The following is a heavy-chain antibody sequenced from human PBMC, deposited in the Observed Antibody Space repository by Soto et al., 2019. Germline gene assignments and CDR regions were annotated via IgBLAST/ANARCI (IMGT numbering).Heavy chain of an antibody. CDR1: GGSMSSHY. V-gene: IGHV4-59*11. CDR3: ARADPDASVGY. D-gene: IGHD3-16*01. CDR2: ISYSGST. Sequence: KPSETLSLTCTVSGGSMSSHYWTWLRQPPGKGLEWIGYISYSGSTCYNPSLKSRVTISADTSRNQFSLKLSSVIAADTAVYYCARADPDASVGYWGQGTLVTVSS. J-gene: IGHJ4*02.